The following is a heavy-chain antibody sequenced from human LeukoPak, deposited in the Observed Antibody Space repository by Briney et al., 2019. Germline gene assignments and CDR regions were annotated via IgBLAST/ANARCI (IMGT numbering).Heavy chain of an antibody. CDR2: ISSSSSYI. Sequence: GGSLRLSCAASGFTFSSYSMNWVRQAPGKGLEWVSSISSSSSYIYYADSVKGRFTISRDNAKNSLYLQMNSLRAEDTALYYCAKAYCSGGSCLDYWGQGTLVTVSS. V-gene: IGHV3-21*04. J-gene: IGHJ4*02. CDR1: GFTFSSYS. CDR3: AKAYCSGGSCLDY. D-gene: IGHD2-15*01.